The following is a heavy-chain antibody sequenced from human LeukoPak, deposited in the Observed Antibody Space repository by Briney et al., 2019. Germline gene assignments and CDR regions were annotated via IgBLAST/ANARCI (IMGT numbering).Heavy chain of an antibody. CDR3: ARVRQLIEAGTFDV. J-gene: IGHJ3*01. Sequence: SSETLSLTCIVSGFSITDRAYHWGYIRQPPGKGLEWIGSVHYTGNTNYNPSLKSRVTISLDTSKSQFSLRLTSVTAADTAVYYCARVRQLIEAGTFDVWGQGTVVTVSS. D-gene: IGHD6-19*01. CDR2: VHYTGNT. CDR1: GFSITDRAYH. V-gene: IGHV4-39*07.